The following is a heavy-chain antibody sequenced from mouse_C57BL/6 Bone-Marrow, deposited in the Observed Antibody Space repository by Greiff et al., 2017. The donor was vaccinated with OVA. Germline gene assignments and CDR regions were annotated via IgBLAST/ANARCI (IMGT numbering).Heavy chain of an antibody. J-gene: IGHJ4*01. CDR1: GFSLTSYA. V-gene: IGHV2-9-1*01. D-gene: IGHD1-1*01. CDR3: AITTVVAGDYAMDY. Sequence: QVQLKESGPGLVAPSQSLSITCTVSGFSLTSYAISWVRQPPGKGLEWLGVIWTGGGTNYNSALKSRLSISKDNSKSQVFLKMNSLQTDDTARYYCAITTVVAGDYAMDYWGQGTSVTVSS. CDR2: IWTGGGT.